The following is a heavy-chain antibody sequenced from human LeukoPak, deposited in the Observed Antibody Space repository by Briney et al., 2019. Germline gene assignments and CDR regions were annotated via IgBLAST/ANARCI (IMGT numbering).Heavy chain of an antibody. D-gene: IGHD6-13*01. CDR1: GFTFSRYW. Sequence: GGSLRLSCAASGFTFSRYWMSWVRQAPGKGLEWVANIKRDGSQKYYVVSVKGRFTISRDNAKNSLYLQMNSLRAEDTAMYYCVRDQRAIAASTSDYWGQGALVTVSS. V-gene: IGHV3-7*01. J-gene: IGHJ4*02. CDR2: IKRDGSQK. CDR3: VRDQRAIAASTSDY.